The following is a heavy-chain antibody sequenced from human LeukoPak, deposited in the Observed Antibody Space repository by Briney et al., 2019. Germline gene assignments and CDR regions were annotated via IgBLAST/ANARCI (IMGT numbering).Heavy chain of an antibody. V-gene: IGHV4-59*01. CDR1: GDPIKNYY. J-gene: IGHJ4*02. CDR2: IYHSGNT. D-gene: IGHD3-10*01. Sequence: SETLSLTCTVSGDPIKNYYWSWIRQSPGKGLEWFGYIYHSGNTNYNPSLKSRVSMSIDTSKNQFSLKLNSVTAADTAVYFCARGNYGSGSYYVVQFDYWGQGTLVTVSS. CDR3: ARGNYGSGSYYVVQFDY.